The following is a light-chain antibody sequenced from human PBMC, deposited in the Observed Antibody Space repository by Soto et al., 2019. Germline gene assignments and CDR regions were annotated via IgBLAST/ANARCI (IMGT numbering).Light chain of an antibody. CDR3: QQYGSSPPWT. V-gene: IGKV3-20*01. J-gene: IGKJ1*01. CDR1: QSGSSSY. CDR2: GAS. Sequence: EIVLTQSPGTLSLSRGERATLSCRASQSGSSSYLAWYQQKPGQAPRLLIYGASSRATGIPDRFSGSGSGTDFTLTISRLEPEDFAVYYCQQYGSSPPWTFGQGTKVDIK.